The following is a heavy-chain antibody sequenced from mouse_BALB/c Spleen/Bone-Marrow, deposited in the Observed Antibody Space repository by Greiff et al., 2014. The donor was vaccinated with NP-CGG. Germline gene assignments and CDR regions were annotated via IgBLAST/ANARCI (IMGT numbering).Heavy chain of an antibody. CDR3: ARQRGYAYAMDY. J-gene: IGHJ4*01. V-gene: IGHV5-12-1*01. Sequence: EVQGVESGGGLVKPGGSLKLSCAASGFAFSGNDMSWVRQIPEKRLEWVAYISSGGGCTYYPDTVEGRFTISRDNAKNTLYLQMNSLKSEDTAMYYGARQRGYAYAMDYWGQGTSVTVSS. CDR1: GFAFSGND. D-gene: IGHD2-2*01. CDR2: ISSGGGCT.